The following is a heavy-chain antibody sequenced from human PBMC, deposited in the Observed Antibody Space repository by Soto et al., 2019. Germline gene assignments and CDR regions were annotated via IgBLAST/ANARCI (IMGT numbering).Heavy chain of an antibody. CDR2: IRSNSNSYAT. CDR1: GFTFSGSA. CDR3: PRVHSDLVSTFARLGH. V-gene: IGHV3-73*01. J-gene: IGHJ4*02. Sequence: PGVSLRLSCAVSGFTFSGSALHWVRQPSGKGLRWLGRIRSNSNSYATAYAGSVKGRFTMSIDDPKNTPYLQMTSLKNDDTAVYYCPRVHSDLVSTFARLGHWGRRIVVAAS. D-gene: IGHD5-12*01.